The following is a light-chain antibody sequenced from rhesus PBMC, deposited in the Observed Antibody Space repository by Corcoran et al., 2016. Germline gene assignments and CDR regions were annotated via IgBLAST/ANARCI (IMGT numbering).Light chain of an antibody. V-gene: IGKV1-25*01. CDR1: QGISSY. J-gene: IGKJ4*01. Sequence: DIQMTQSPSSLSASVGDRVTITCRASQGISSYLAWYQQKPGKAPTLLIYAASTWQSGVPSRFSGSGSGTDFTLNISSLQPEDFATYSCQQHNSYPLTFGGGTKVELK. CDR2: AAS. CDR3: QQHNSYPLT.